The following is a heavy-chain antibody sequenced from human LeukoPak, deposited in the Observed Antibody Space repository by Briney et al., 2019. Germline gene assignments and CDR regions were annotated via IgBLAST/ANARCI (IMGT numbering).Heavy chain of an antibody. CDR3: ARDGSSWYLDY. D-gene: IGHD6-13*01. CDR2: ISYDGSNK. V-gene: IGHV3-30-3*01. CDR1: GFTFSSYA. Sequence: GRSLRLSCAASGFTFSSYAMHWVRQAPGKGLEWVAVISYDGSNKYYADSVKGRFTISRDNSKNTLYLQMNSLRAEDTAVYYCARDGSSWYLDYWGQGTLVTVSS. J-gene: IGHJ4*02.